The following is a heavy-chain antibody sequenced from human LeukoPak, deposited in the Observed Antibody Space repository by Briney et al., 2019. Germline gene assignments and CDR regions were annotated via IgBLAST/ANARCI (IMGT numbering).Heavy chain of an antibody. CDR1: GFTFSSYA. CDR2: IKQDGSQK. Sequence: PGGSLRLSCAASGFTFSSYAMSWVRQAPGKGLEWVANIKQDGSQKNYVDSVKGRFTISRDNAKNSLYLQMNSLRAEDTAVYYCAKGRPGAFDIWGQGTMVTVSS. CDR3: AKGRPGAFDI. J-gene: IGHJ3*02. V-gene: IGHV3-7*03. D-gene: IGHD1-14*01.